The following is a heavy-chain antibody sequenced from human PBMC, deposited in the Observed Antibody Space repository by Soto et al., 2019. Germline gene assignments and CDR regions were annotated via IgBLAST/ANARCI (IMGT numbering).Heavy chain of an antibody. V-gene: IGHV3-7*05. Sequence: EVQLVESGGGLVQPGGSLRLSCAASGFTFSSYWMTWVRQAPGKGLEWVANIKQDGSEKYYVDSVKGRFTISRDNPKNSLYLQMNSLRAEDTAVYYCARQARMYNDFGDFDYWGQGTLVTVSS. J-gene: IGHJ4*02. CDR1: GFTFSSYW. CDR2: IKQDGSEK. D-gene: IGHD4-17*01. CDR3: ARQARMYNDFGDFDY.